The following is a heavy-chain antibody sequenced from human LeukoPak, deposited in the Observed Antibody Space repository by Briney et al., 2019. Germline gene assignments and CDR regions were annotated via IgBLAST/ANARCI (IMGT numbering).Heavy chain of an antibody. J-gene: IGHJ4*02. Sequence: ASVKVSCKTSGYTFASFGVSWVRQAPGQGLEWMGWVSGVNGDTKYAQKVKGRVTMTTDTSTSTAYIELRSLRSDDTAVYYCARDVGLYYDSGSVLDQWGQGTRVIVSS. V-gene: IGHV1-18*01. CDR3: ARDVGLYYDSGSVLDQ. D-gene: IGHD3-10*01. CDR2: VSGVNGDT. CDR1: GYTFASFG.